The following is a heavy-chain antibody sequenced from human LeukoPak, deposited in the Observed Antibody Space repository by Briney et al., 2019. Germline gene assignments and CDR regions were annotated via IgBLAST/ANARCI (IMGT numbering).Heavy chain of an antibody. CDR3: AKDRYDILTGYYYPSLDY. J-gene: IGHJ4*02. CDR1: GFTFSSYG. CDR2: IRYDGSNK. Sequence: GGSLRLSCAASGFTFSSYGMHWVRQAPGKGLEWVAFIRYDGSNKYYADSVKGRFTISRDNSKNTLYLQMNSLRAEDTAVYYCAKDRYDILTGYYYPSLDYWGQGTLVTVSS. D-gene: IGHD3-9*01. V-gene: IGHV3-30*02.